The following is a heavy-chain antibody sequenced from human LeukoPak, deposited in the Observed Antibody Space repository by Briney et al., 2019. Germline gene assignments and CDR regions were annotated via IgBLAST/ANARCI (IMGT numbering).Heavy chain of an antibody. Sequence: QAGGSLRLSCAASGFTFSNYAISWVRQAPGKGLEWVANIKPDGSLIYYVDSVKGRFTISRDNAKNSLYLQMNSLRAEDTAVYYCAKWELYSGFYYIDYWGQGTLATVSS. J-gene: IGHJ4*02. CDR3: AKWELYSGFYYIDY. CDR2: IKPDGSLI. V-gene: IGHV3-7*01. D-gene: IGHD1-26*01. CDR1: GFTFSNYA.